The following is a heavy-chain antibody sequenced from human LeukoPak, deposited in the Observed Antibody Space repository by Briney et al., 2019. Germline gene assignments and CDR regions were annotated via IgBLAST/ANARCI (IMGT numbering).Heavy chain of an antibody. J-gene: IGHJ4*02. CDR1: GGSISSHY. V-gene: IGHV4-59*11. Sequence: PSETLSLTCTVSGGSISSHYWSWIRQPPGKGLEWIGYIYYSGSTNYNPSLKSRVTISVDTSKNQFSLKLSSVTAADTAVYYCARGLGPPSMAARRYFDYWGQGTLVTVSS. CDR3: ARGLGPPSMAARRYFDY. D-gene: IGHD6-6*01. CDR2: IYYSGST.